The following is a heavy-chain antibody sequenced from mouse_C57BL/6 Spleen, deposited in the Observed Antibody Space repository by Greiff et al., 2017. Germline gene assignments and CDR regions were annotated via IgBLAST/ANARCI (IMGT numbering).Heavy chain of an antibody. CDR2: IRNKANNHAT. D-gene: IGHD2-4*01. J-gene: IGHJ3*01. CDR3: TVYYDYLAWFAY. Sequence: EVKLVESGGGLVQPGGSMKLSCAASGFTFSDAWMDWVRQSPEKGLEWVAEIRNKANNHATYYAESVKGRFTISRDDSKSSVYLQMNSLRAEDTGIYYCTVYYDYLAWFAYWGQGTLVTVSA. CDR1: GFTFSDAW. V-gene: IGHV6-6*01.